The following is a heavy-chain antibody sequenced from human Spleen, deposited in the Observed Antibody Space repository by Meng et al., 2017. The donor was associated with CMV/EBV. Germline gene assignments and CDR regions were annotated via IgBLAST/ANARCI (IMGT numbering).Heavy chain of an antibody. Sequence: SETLSLTCTVSGYSISSGYYWSWIRQPPGKGLEWIGYIYYSGSTNYNPSLKSRVTISVDTSKNQFSLKLSSVTAADTAVYYCARDAGWWFDPWGQGTLVTVSS. CDR2: IYYSGST. CDR3: ARDAGWWFDP. D-gene: IGHD1-1*01. J-gene: IGHJ5*02. V-gene: IGHV4-61*01. CDR1: GYSISSGYY.